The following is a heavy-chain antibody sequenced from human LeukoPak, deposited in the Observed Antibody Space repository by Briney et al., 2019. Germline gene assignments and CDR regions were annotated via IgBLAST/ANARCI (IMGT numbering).Heavy chain of an antibody. CDR1: RYTFTTYG. V-gene: IGHV1-18*01. Sequence: ASVTVSCTPSRYTFTTYGISWVRQAPGQRLEWMGRISAYNGNTNYAQKLQGRVTMTTDTSTSTAYMELRSLRSDGTAVYYWARGGRAAAGFMDPWGQGSLVTVSS. D-gene: IGHD6-13*01. J-gene: IGHJ5*02. CDR2: ISAYNGNT. CDR3: ARGGRAAAGFMDP.